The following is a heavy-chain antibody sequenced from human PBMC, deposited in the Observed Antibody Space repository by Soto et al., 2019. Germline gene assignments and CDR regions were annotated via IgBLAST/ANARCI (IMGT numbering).Heavy chain of an antibody. V-gene: IGHV2-5*01. D-gene: IGHD4-17*01. CDR3: AHRGYGDYPRDNWFDP. CDR2: IYWIEAK. CDR1: GFSLKSGGAG. Sequence: KSAPTPVNPTHTLTLTCTFSGFSLKSGGAGVGWIRQPPGKALEWLALIYWIEAKRHSPSLKSRLTITKDTSKNQVVLTMTNMDPLDTATYYCAHRGYGDYPRDNWFDPWGQGTLVIVSS. J-gene: IGHJ5*02.